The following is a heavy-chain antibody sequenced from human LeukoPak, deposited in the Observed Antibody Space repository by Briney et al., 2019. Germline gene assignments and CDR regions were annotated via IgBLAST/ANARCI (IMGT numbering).Heavy chain of an antibody. CDR3: AKEAYYYDSSGYPIHFDY. Sequence: RGSLRLSCAASGFTFSSYAMSWVRQAPGKGLEWVSAISGSGGSTYYADSVKGRFTISRDNSKNTLYLQMNSLRAEDTAVYYCAKEAYYYDSSGYPIHFDYWGQGTLVTVSS. CDR2: ISGSGGST. V-gene: IGHV3-23*01. CDR1: GFTFSSYA. J-gene: IGHJ4*02. D-gene: IGHD3-22*01.